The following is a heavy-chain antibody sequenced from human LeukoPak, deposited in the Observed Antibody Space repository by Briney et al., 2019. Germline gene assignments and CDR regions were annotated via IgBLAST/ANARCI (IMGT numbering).Heavy chain of an antibody. CDR3: ARDVGGSLDY. Sequence: GGSLRLSCEASGFTFSTYWMAWVSQAPGKGREWVANIKGDESARHQADSVKGRFTISRDNAKKSVYLQMSSLRGEDTAVYYCARDVGGSLDYWGQGTLVTVSS. J-gene: IGHJ4*02. CDR1: GFTFSTYW. CDR2: IKGDESAR. D-gene: IGHD1-26*01. V-gene: IGHV3-7*01.